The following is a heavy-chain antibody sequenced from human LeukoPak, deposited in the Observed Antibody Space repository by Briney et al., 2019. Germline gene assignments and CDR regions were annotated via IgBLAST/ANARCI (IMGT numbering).Heavy chain of an antibody. D-gene: IGHD6-19*01. Sequence: GGSLTLSCAASGFTFSDYYMSWIRQARGKGLGWVSYISSSSSYTNYADSVKGRFTISRDNAKNSLYLQMNGLRADDTAVYYCARDHFSGAVAGTGYWGQGTLVTVSS. CDR3: ARDHFSGAVAGTGY. CDR2: ISSSSSYT. J-gene: IGHJ4*02. V-gene: IGHV3-11*05. CDR1: GFTFSDYY.